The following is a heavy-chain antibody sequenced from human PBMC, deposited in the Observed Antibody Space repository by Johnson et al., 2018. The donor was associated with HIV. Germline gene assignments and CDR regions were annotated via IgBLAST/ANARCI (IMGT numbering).Heavy chain of an antibody. V-gene: IGHV3-33*06. CDR2: IWYDGSNK. Sequence: QVQLVESGGGVVQPGRSLRLSCAASGFTLSSYGMHWVRQAPGKGLEWVAGIWYDGSNKNYADSVKVRLTISRDNSKNTLYLQLNNLRVEDTAVYYCAKCIWGSSLIDVFDIWGQGTMVTVSS. J-gene: IGHJ3*02. CDR3: AKCIWGSSLIDVFDI. CDR1: GFTLSSYG. D-gene: IGHD6-13*01.